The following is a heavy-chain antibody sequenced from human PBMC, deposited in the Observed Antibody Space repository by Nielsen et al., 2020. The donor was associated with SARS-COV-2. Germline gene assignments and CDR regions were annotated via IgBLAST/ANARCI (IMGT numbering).Heavy chain of an antibody. CDR2: ISAHNGNT. V-gene: IGHV1-18*01. J-gene: IGHJ6*03. CDR3: AAIWKNYYMDV. Sequence: ASVKVSCKASGYTFTSYGISWVRQAPGQGLEWMGWISAHNGNTNYAQNLQGRVTMTTDTSTSTAYMELRRLRSDDTAVYYCAAIWKNYYMDVWGKGTTVTVSS. CDR1: GYTFTSYG. D-gene: IGHD3-3*01.